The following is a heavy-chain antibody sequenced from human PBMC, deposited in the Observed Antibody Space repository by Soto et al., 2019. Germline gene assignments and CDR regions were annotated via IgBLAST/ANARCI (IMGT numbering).Heavy chain of an antibody. J-gene: IGHJ6*02. V-gene: IGHV4-30-4*01. D-gene: IGHD5-12*01. Sequence: SETLSLTCTVSGGSISSGDYYWSWIRQPPGKGLEWIGYIYYSGSTYYNPSLKSRVTISVDTSKNQFSLKLSSVTAADTAVYYCVSRLMSVYYGMDVWGQGTTVTVSS. CDR2: IYYSGST. CDR1: GGSISSGDYY. CDR3: VSRLMSVYYGMDV.